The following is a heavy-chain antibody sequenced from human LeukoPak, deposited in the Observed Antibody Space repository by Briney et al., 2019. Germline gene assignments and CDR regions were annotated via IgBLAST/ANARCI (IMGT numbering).Heavy chain of an antibody. J-gene: IGHJ4*02. D-gene: IGHD1-7*01. Sequence: MASETLSLTCTVSGGSISSYYWSWIRQPPGKGLEWIGYIYHSGSTYYNPSLKSRVTISVDRSKNQFSLKLSSVTAADTAVYYCARGSPTTDYWGQGTLVTVSS. CDR1: GGSISSYY. CDR2: IYHSGST. CDR3: ARGSPTTDY. V-gene: IGHV4-59*12.